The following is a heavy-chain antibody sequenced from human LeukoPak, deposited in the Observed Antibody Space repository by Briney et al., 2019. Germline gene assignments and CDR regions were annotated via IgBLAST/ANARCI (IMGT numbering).Heavy chain of an antibody. CDR3: ARDQEYYDILTGYYTGYYFDY. Sequence: ASVRVSCKASGYTFTGYYMHWVRQVLGQGLEWMGWINPNSGVTNYAQKLQGRVTMTTDTSTSTAYMELRSLRSDDTAVYYCARDQEYYDILTGYYTGYYFDYWGQGTLVTVSS. CDR1: GYTFTGYY. J-gene: IGHJ4*02. D-gene: IGHD3-9*01. CDR2: INPNSGVT. V-gene: IGHV1-2*02.